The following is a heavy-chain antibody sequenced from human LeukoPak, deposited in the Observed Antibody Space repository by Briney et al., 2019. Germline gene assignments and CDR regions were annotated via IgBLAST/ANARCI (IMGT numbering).Heavy chain of an antibody. J-gene: IGHJ4*02. D-gene: IGHD2-2*01. CDR3: ASDPPYTSSSAW. CDR2: IIPIFGTA. Sequence: GASVKVSCKASGGTFSSYAISWVRQAPGQGLEWMGGIIPIFGTANYAQMFQERVTLTWDVSTSTAYMVLSSLRSEDTAIYYCASDPPYTSSSAWWGQGTLVTVSS. V-gene: IGHV1-69*13. CDR1: GGTFSSYA.